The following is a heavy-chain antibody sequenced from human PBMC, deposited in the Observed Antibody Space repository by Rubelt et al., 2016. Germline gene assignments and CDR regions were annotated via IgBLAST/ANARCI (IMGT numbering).Heavy chain of an antibody. CDR1: GFTFSRYA. V-gene: IGHV3-30*04. CDR3: AGDLSGRGRYRHLDY. CDR2: ISDDGSNK. D-gene: IGHD1-26*01. Sequence: QVQLVESGGGVVQPGRSLRLSCAASGFTFSRYAIHWVRQAPGKGLEWVALISDDGSNKYYADSVKGRFTISRDTSKNTLYLQRNSLGAEDTAGYYWAGDLSGRGRYRHLDYWGQGTLVTASS. J-gene: IGHJ4*02.